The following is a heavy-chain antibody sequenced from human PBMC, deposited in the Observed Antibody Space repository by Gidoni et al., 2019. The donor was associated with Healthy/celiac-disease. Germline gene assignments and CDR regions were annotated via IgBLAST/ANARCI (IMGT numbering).Heavy chain of an antibody. CDR1: RVTFSNFG. Sequence: QVQLVESGGGVVQTGRSMRLLCTDNRVTFSNFGMPWVRQAPGKGLEWVAYISFAGANENYADSVRGRFTISRDNSKSALFLQMNSLKSEDTATYYCVRGNTGFTWIFDSWGQGTLVTVSS. D-gene: IGHD5-12*01. V-gene: IGHV3-30*05. CDR2: ISFAGANE. J-gene: IGHJ5*01. CDR3: VRGNTGFTWIFDS.